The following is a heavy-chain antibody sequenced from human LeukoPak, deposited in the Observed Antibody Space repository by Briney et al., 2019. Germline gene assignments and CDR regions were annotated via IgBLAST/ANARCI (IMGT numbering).Heavy chain of an antibody. CDR1: GFTFSSYA. D-gene: IGHD3-3*01. V-gene: IGHV3-30-3*01. J-gene: IGHJ4*02. Sequence: GGSLRLSCAASGFTFSSYAMHWVRQAPGKGLEWVAVISYDGSNKYYADSVKSRFTISRDNSKNTLYLQMNSLRAEDTAVYYCARDTVYYDFWSGYHTRGWFDYWGQGTLVTVSS. CDR3: ARDTVYYDFWSGYHTRGWFDY. CDR2: ISYDGSNK.